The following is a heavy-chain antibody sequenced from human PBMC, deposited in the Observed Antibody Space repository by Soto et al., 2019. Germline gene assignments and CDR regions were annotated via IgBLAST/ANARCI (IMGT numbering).Heavy chain of an antibody. J-gene: IGHJ4*02. CDR1: GFTFSRCG. CDR2: IWYDGSKI. Sequence: GGSLRLSCAASGFTFSRCGMHWVRQAPGKGLEWVAVIWYDGSKIYYADSVKGRFTVSRDNAKNSLFLLMNSLRAEDTGIYYCARDKDWAFDYWGQGTLVTVSS. CDR3: ARDKDWAFDY. V-gene: IGHV3-33*01. D-gene: IGHD3-9*01.